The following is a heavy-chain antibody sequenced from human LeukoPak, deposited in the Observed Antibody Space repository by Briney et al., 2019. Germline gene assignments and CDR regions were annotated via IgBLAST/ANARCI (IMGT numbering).Heavy chain of an antibody. Sequence: ASVKVSCKASGYTFTSYYMHWVRQAPGQGLEWMGIINPSGGSTSYAQKFQGRVTMTRDMPTSTVYMELSSLRSEDTAVYYCARGARVGYVWGSYRPPLFDYWGQGTLVTVSS. V-gene: IGHV1-46*01. CDR1: GYTFTSYY. D-gene: IGHD3-16*02. J-gene: IGHJ4*02. CDR3: ARGARVGYVWGSYRPPLFDY. CDR2: INPSGGST.